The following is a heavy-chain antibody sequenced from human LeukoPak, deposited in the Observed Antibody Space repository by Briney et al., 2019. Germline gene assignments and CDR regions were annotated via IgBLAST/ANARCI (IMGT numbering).Heavy chain of an antibody. CDR3: ARGRYSSSINSMDV. CDR2: IIPIFGTA. D-gene: IGHD6-6*01. CDR1: GGTFISYA. V-gene: IGHV1-69*13. Sequence: ASVKVSCKASGGTFISYAISWVRQAPVQGLEWMGGIIPIFGTANYAQKFQGRVTITADESTSTAYMELSSLRSEDTAVYYCARGRYSSSINSMDVWGQGTTVTVSS. J-gene: IGHJ6*02.